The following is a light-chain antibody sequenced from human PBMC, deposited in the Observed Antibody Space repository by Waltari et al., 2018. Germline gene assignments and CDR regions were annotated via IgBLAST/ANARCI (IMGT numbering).Light chain of an antibody. J-gene: IGLJ2*01. CDR2: DVF. CDR1: SSDVGGYNY. Sequence: QSALTQPASVSGSPGQSITISCTGTSSDVGGYNYVSWYQQHPGKAPNLMIYDVFYRPSGVSNRFSGSKSGNTASLTISGLQAEDEADYYCSSYTSSSTVIFGGGTRLTVL. V-gene: IGLV2-14*01. CDR3: SSYTSSSTVI.